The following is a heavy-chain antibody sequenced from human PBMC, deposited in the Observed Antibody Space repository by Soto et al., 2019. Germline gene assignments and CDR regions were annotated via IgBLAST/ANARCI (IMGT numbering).Heavy chain of an antibody. J-gene: IGHJ6*02. Sequence: PGGSLRLSCAASGFTFDDYTMHWVRQAPGKGLEWVSLISWDGGSTYYADSVKGRFTISRDNSKNSLYLQMNSLRTEDTALYYCAKDMADIVATLGPYYYYGMDVWGQGTTVTVSS. CDR3: AKDMADIVATLGPYYYYGMDV. CDR1: GFTFDDYT. CDR2: ISWDGGST. D-gene: IGHD5-12*01. V-gene: IGHV3-43*01.